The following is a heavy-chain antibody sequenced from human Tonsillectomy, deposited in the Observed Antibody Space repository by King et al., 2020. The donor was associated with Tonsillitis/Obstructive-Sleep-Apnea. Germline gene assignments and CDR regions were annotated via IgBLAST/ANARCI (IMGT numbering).Heavy chain of an antibody. CDR3: ATDLDYYGSGSSYSPNFDY. D-gene: IGHD3-10*01. CDR1: GYTLTELS. J-gene: IGHJ4*02. V-gene: IGHV1-24*01. CDR2: FYPDDCET. Sequence: QLVQSGAEVKKPGASVKVSCKVSGYTLTELSMHWVRQAPGKGFEWMGGFYPDDCETIYAQKFQGRVTMTEDTSTDTAYMELSSLRSEDTAVYYCATDLDYYGSGSSYSPNFDYWGQGTLVTVSS.